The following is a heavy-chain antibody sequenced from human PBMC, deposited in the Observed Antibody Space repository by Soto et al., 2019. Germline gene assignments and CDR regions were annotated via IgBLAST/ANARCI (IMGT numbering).Heavy chain of an antibody. J-gene: IGHJ6*02. CDR1: GGTFSSYA. Sequence: SVKVSCKASGGTFSSYAISWVRQAPGQGLEWMGGIIPIFGTANYAQKFQGRVTITADESTSTAYMELSSLRSEDTAVYYCARRLLGIAEADYYGMDVWGQGSTVPVSS. CDR2: IIPIFGTA. D-gene: IGHD6-19*01. CDR3: ARRLLGIAEADYYGMDV. V-gene: IGHV1-69*13.